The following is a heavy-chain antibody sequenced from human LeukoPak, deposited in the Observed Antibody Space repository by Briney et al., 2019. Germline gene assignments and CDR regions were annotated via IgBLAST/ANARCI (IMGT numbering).Heavy chain of an antibody. CDR3: ARSTSGLYFWADT. Sequence: PSEALSLTCTVSGGSISSTTYYWGWIRQPPGKGLEWIGSIYYNGNTYYNPSLKSRVTISADTSKDQFPLKLTSVTAADTAVYYCARSTSGLYFWADTWSQGSRVTVSS. J-gene: IGHJ4*02. CDR2: IYYNGNT. V-gene: IGHV4-39*01. CDR1: GGSISSTTYY. D-gene: IGHD1-26*01.